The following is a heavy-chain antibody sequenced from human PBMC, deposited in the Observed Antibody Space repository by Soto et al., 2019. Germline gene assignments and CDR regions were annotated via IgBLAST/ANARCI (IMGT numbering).Heavy chain of an antibody. CDR1: GFTVSSNY. J-gene: IGHJ3*02. V-gene: IGHV3-53*01. CDR2: IYSGGST. Sequence: GGSLRLSCAAFGFTVSSNYMTWVRQAPGKGLEWVSVIYSGGSTYYADSVKGRFTISRDNSKNTLYLQMNSLRAEDTAVYYCAKVAYYYDSSGYYQHDAFDIWGQGTMVTVSS. D-gene: IGHD3-22*01. CDR3: AKVAYYYDSSGYYQHDAFDI.